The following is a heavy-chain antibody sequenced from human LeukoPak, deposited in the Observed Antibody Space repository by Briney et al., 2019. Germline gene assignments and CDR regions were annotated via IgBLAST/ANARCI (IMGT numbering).Heavy chain of an antibody. CDR2: ISSTGNYI. CDR1: GFTFSSYS. V-gene: IGHV3-21*01. D-gene: IGHD6-19*01. Sequence: GGSLRLSCAASGFTFSSYSMNWVRQAPGEGLEWVSYISSTGNYIYQADSVKGRFTISRDNAKKSLYLQMTSLRAEDTAVYYCAKGSSGWANDYWGQGTLVTVSS. CDR3: AKGSSGWANDY. J-gene: IGHJ4*02.